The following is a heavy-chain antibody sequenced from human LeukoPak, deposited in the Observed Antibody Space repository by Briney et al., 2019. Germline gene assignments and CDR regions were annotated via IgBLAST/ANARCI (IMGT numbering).Heavy chain of an antibody. CDR1: GFTVITND. Sequence: PGGSLRLSCAASGFTVITNDMTWVRQAPGKGLEWVAFIRYDGSNKYYADSVKGRFTISRDNSKNTLYLQMNSLRAEDTAVYYCAKANGIAAAAHRGWFDPWGQGTLVTVSS. CDR3: AKANGIAAAAHRGWFDP. V-gene: IGHV3-30*02. D-gene: IGHD6-13*01. J-gene: IGHJ5*02. CDR2: IRYDGSNK.